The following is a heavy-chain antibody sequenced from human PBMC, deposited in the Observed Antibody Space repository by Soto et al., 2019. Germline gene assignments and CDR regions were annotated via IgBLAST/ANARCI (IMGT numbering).Heavy chain of an antibody. CDR1: GFTFSSYA. J-gene: IGHJ4*02. V-gene: IGHV3-30*04. D-gene: IGHD2-15*01. CDR3: AKDRGRYCSGGTCYLFDY. Sequence: QVQLVESGGGVVQPGRSLRLSCVPSGFTFSSYAMHWVRQAPGKGLEWVAIISYDGSNKYYADSVQGRFTISRDNSKNTLYLQMNSMRVEDTALYYCAKDRGRYCSGGTCYLFDYWGQGALVTVSS. CDR2: ISYDGSNK.